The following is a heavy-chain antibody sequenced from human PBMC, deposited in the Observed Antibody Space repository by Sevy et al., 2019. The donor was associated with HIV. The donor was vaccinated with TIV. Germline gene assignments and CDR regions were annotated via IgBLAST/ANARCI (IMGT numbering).Heavy chain of an antibody. Sequence: SETLSLTCTVSGGSVRSDNYYWSWIRQPPGKGLEWIGYVYYGGSTNYSPSLKSRVTISIDTSKNQFSLKLSSVTAADTAVYYCARGRGTTVTTTLNYYYAMDVWSQGTTVTVSS. J-gene: IGHJ6*02. CDR3: ARGRGTTVTTTLNYYYAMDV. V-gene: IGHV4-61*01. D-gene: IGHD4-4*01. CDR2: VYYGGST. CDR1: GGSVRSDNYY.